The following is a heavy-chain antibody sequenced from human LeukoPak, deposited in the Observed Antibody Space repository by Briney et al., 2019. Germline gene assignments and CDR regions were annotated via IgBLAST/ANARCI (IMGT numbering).Heavy chain of an antibody. CDR1: GFTFSTYG. J-gene: IGHJ4*02. CDR3: ARDLAYSRLDY. CDR2: INPDGNKK. D-gene: IGHD5-18*01. Sequence: GGSLRLSCAASGFTFSTYGMHWVRQAPGKGLEWVASINPDGNKKYSADSVKGRFTISRDNAENSLYLQMNSLRVEDTAFYYCARDLAYSRLDYWGQGMLVTVSS. V-gene: IGHV3-7*01.